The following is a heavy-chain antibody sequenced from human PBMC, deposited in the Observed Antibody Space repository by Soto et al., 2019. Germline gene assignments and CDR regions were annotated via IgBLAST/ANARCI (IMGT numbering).Heavy chain of an antibody. Sequence: SETLSLTCTVSGGSISSGSYYWSWSRQRPGQGLEWIGYIPYSGSTYYNPSLKSRLTISADTSKNQFALKLSSVTAADTAVYYCARVTIITMIVMVLDPWGQGTLVTVSS. CDR2: IPYSGST. D-gene: IGHD3-22*01. CDR3: ARVTIITMIVMVLDP. CDR1: GGSISSGSYY. J-gene: IGHJ5*02. V-gene: IGHV4-31*03.